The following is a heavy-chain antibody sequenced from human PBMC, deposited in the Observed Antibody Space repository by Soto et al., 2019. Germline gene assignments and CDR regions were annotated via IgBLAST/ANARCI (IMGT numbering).Heavy chain of an antibody. J-gene: IGHJ4*02. Sequence: PGGSLRLSCAASGFTSSSYAMHWVRQAPGKGLEWVAVISYDGSNKYYADSVKGRFTISRDNSKNTLYLQMNSLRAEDTAVYYCARDTFDSGSYYFDYWGQGTLVTVSS. CDR2: ISYDGSNK. CDR1: GFTSSSYA. V-gene: IGHV3-30-3*01. CDR3: ARDTFDSGSYYFDY. D-gene: IGHD1-26*01.